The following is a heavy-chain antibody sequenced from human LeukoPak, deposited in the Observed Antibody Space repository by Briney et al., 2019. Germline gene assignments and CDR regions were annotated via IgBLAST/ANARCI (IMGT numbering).Heavy chain of an antibody. CDR1: GGSFSGYY. D-gene: IGHD5-18*01. Sequence: PSETLCLSCAVYGGSFSGYYSSWIRQPPGKGLSWIGEINHSGSTNYNPSLKSRFTISVDTSKNQFSLKLSSVTAADTAVYYCASGGYSYDSNWFDPWGQGTLVTVSS. V-gene: IGHV4-34*01. CDR3: ASGGYSYDSNWFDP. J-gene: IGHJ5*02. CDR2: INHSGST.